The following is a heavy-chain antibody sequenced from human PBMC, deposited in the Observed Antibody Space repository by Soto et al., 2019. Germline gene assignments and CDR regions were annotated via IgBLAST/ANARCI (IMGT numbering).Heavy chain of an antibody. CDR3: ARVWDDYGDYSYFDY. V-gene: IGHV1-3*01. J-gene: IGHJ4*02. CDR2: INAGNGNT. Sequence: ASVKVSCKASGYTFTSYAMHWVRQAPGQRLEWMGWINAGNGNTKYSQKFQGRVTITRDTSASTAYMELSSLRSEDTAVYYCARVWDDYGDYSYFDYWGQGTLVTV. CDR1: GYTFTSYA. D-gene: IGHD4-17*01.